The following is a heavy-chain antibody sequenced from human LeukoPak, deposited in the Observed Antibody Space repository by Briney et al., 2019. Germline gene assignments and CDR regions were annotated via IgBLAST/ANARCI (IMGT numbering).Heavy chain of an antibody. V-gene: IGHV2-5*04. J-gene: IGHJ6*03. CDR2: IYWDDDK. D-gene: IGHD6-13*01. CDR1: GFSLNSSGVT. Sequence: SGPTLVNPTQTLTLTCTFSGFSLNSSGVTVGWIRQPPGKALEWLALIYWDDDKRYSPSLKSRLTITKDASKNQVVLTMTNMDPVDTGTYYCVYRGPGQQLPAVYYYMDVWGKGTTVTVSS. CDR3: VYRGPGQQLPAVYYYMDV.